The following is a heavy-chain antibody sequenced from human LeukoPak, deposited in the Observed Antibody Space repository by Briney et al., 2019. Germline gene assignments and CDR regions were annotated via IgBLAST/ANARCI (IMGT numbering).Heavy chain of an antibody. D-gene: IGHD4-17*01. V-gene: IGHV4-39*01. CDR1: GDSISSSSYY. CDR2: IHYNGST. CDR3: ARYSTVTRFDH. J-gene: IGHJ4*02. Sequence: SETLSLTCTVSGDSISSSSYYWGWIRQPPGKGLEWIGTIHYNGSTYYNPSLKSRVTTSVDTSTNQFSLKLSSVTAADTAVYYCARYSTVTRFDHWGQGTLVTVSS.